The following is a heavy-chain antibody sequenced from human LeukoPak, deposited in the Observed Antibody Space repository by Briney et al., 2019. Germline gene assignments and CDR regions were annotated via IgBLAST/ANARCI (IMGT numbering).Heavy chain of an antibody. CDR3: AKDYSDSRVGDVFLEY. V-gene: IGHV3-23*01. J-gene: IGHJ4*02. CDR2: ITSGFTP. D-gene: IGHD1-26*01. CDR1: GLTFSNYA. Sequence: GGSLRLSCAASGLTFSNYAMSWFRQAPGKGLEWVSGITSGFTPHYADSVKGRFTISRDNSKNTFHLQMNSLRAEDTAVYYCAKDYSDSRVGDVFLEYWGQGTLVSVSS.